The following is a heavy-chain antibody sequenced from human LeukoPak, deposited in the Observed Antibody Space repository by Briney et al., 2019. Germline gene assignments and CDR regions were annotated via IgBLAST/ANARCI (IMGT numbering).Heavy chain of an antibody. J-gene: IGHJ4*02. CDR1: GGSFSGYY. CDR3: ASRALSARFDY. CDR2: INHSGST. V-gene: IGHV4-34*01. Sequence: PSETLSLTCAVYGGSFSGYYWSWIRQPPGKGLEWIGEINHSGSTNYNPSLKSRVTISVDTSKNQFSLKLSSVTAADTAVYYCASRALSARFDYWGQGTLVTVSS.